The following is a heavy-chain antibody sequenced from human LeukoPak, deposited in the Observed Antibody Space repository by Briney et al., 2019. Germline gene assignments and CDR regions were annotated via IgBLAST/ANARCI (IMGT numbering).Heavy chain of an antibody. V-gene: IGHV4-34*01. Sequence: SETLSLTCAVYGGSFRGYYWSWIRQPPGKGLEWIGEINHSGSTNYNPSLKSRVTISVDTPKNQFSLKLSSVTAADTAVYYCAYTTYGSGSYSDYWGQGTLVTVSS. CDR3: AYTTYGSGSYSDY. CDR1: GGSFRGYY. CDR2: INHSGST. J-gene: IGHJ4*02. D-gene: IGHD3-10*01.